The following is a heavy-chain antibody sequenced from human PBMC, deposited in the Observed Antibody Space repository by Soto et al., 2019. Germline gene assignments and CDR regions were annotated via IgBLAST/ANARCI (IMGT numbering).Heavy chain of an antibody. D-gene: IGHD5-12*01. CDR1: GFTVSSFG. CDR2: LSSNGIGT. Sequence: GGSLRLSCSGSGFTVSSFGMHWVRQAPGKGLEHVSTLSSNGIGTYYADSVKGRFTFSRDNSKNTLYLQMNSLRAEDTAVYYCARGHSGYDSGYYFDYWGQGTLVTVSS. CDR3: ARGHSGYDSGYYFDY. J-gene: IGHJ4*02. V-gene: IGHV3-64*04.